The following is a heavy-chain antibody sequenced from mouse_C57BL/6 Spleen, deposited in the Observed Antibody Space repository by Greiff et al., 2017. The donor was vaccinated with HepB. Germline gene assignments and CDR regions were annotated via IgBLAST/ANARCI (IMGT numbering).Heavy chain of an antibody. CDR3: ARRFITTVGYFDV. CDR1: GFTFSDYG. V-gene: IGHV5-17*01. CDR2: ISSGSSTI. D-gene: IGHD1-1*01. Sequence: EVQGVESGGGLVKPGGSLKLSCAASGFTFSDYGMHWVRQAPEKGLEWVAYISSGSSTIYYADTVKGRFTISRDNAKNTLFLQMTSLRSEDTAMYYCARRFITTVGYFDVWGTGTTVTVSS. J-gene: IGHJ1*03.